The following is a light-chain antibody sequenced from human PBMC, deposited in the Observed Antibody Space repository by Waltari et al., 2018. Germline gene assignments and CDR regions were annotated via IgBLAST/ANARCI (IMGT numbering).Light chain of an antibody. V-gene: IGLV2-23*01. CDR3: CSYAGVSTWV. CDR2: EDI. J-gene: IGLJ3*02. Sequence: QSALTQPASVSGSPGQSITISCTGISSDLRNYNLFSWYQQPPGEAPKPLIYEDIKRPSGVSNRFSGSKSGDTASLTISGLQAEDESDYYCCSYAGVSTWVFGGGTKVTVL. CDR1: SSDLRNYNL.